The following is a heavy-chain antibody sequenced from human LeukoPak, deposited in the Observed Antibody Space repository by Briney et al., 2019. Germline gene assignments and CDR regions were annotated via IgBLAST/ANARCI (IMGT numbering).Heavy chain of an antibody. Sequence: ESGPTLVKPTQTLTLTCTFSGFSLSTSGVGVGWIRQPPGKALELLALIYWNDDKRYSPSLKSRLTITKDTSKNQVVLTMTNMDPVDTATYYWAQSGYDILTGPGGFDYWGQGTLVTVSS. V-gene: IGHV2-5*01. CDR3: AQSGYDILTGPGGFDY. CDR1: GFSLSTSGVG. CDR2: IYWNDDK. J-gene: IGHJ4*02. D-gene: IGHD3-9*01.